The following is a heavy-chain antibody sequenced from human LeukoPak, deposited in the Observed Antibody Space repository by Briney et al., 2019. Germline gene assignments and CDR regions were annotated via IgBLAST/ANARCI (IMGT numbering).Heavy chain of an antibody. J-gene: IGHJ3*02. CDR2: IIPILGIA. D-gene: IGHD1-1*01. CDR1: GGTFSSYA. CDR3: ARDDLGTYDAFGI. Sequence: ASVKVSCKASGGTFSSYAISWVRQAPGQGLEWMGRIIPILGIANYAQKFQGRVTITADKSTSTAYMELSSLRSEDTAVYYCARDDLGTYDAFGIWGQGIMVTVSS. V-gene: IGHV1-69*04.